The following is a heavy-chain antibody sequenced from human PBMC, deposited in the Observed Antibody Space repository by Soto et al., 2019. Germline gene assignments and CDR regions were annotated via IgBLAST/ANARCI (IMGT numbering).Heavy chain of an antibody. CDR1: GFSFNTYV. CDR2: ILYDGSKE. Sequence: LRLSCTDSGFSFNTYVMDWVRQAPGKGLEWVARILYDGSKEYYADPVKGRFTISRDNSKNTLYLQMDRLRVEDTAVYFCAKGLALMADHWGQGTPVTVSS. V-gene: IGHV3-30*18. J-gene: IGHJ4*02. D-gene: IGHD2-21*01. CDR3: AKGLALMADH.